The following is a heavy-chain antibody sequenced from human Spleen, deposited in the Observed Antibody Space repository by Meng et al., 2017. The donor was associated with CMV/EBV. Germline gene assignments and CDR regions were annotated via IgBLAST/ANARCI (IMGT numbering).Heavy chain of an antibody. Sequence: QVQLTGSGPGLGKPSQTLSPPCTVSGGSVSSGGYYWTWIRQHPGKGLEWFGHIYYSGSTFYNPSLKRRVIISIDTSKNQFSLNLRSVTAADTAVYYCARVSSGWDYFDYWGQGTLVTVSS. D-gene: IGHD6-19*01. CDR2: IYYSGST. J-gene: IGHJ4*02. V-gene: IGHV4-31*03. CDR3: ARVSSGWDYFDY. CDR1: GGSVSSGGYY.